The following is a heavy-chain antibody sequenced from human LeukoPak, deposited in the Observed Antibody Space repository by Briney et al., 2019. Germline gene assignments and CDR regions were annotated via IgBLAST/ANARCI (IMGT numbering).Heavy chain of an antibody. CDR3: AVAPGDY. CDR2: INPNSGGT. CDR1: GYILTELS. Sequence: ASVKVSCKVSGYILTELSMHWVRQAPGQGLEWMGWINPNSGGTNYAQKFQGRVTMTRDTSITTVYMELTTLTSDDTALYYCAVAPGDYWGQGTLVSVSA. D-gene: IGHD2-21*01. V-gene: IGHV1-2*02. J-gene: IGHJ4*02.